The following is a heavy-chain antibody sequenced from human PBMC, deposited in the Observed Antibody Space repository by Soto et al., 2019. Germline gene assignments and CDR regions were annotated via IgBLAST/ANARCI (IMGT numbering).Heavy chain of an antibody. CDR1: VESISSSSYY. CDR3: ARQRTTVVTQAYFDH. J-gene: IGHJ4*02. CDR2: IYYSGRT. Sequence: ETLSLTCIVSVESISSSSYYWGWIRQPPGKGLEWIGSIYYSGRTYYNPSFKSRVTISIDTSKNQFSLKLSSVTATDTAVYYCARQRTTVVTQAYFDHWGQGALVTVSS. V-gene: IGHV4-39*01. D-gene: IGHD2-21*02.